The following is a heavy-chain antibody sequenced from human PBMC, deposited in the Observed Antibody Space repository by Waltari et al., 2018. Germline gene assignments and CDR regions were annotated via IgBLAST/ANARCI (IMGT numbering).Heavy chain of an antibody. V-gene: IGHV1-2*02. Sequence: QVQLVQPGAEVTRPGASVTVSCKASGYTFTGHYTHWIRQAPGQGLEWMGWINTNLGGTKFAQKFQGRITLTRDTSITTAYMELRRLTFDDTAVYYCARSPPSYSSSWYFFEHWGQGTLVTVSS. CDR3: ARSPPSYSSSWYFFEH. D-gene: IGHD6-13*01. CDR2: INTNLGGT. J-gene: IGHJ4*02. CDR1: GYTFTGHY.